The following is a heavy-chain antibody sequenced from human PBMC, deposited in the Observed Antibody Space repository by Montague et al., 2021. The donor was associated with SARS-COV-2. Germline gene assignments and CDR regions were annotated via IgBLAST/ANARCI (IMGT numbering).Heavy chain of an antibody. Sequence: QSGAEVKKPGESLKISCGGSGYSFTSYWIAWVRQMPGKGLEWMGIIYPEDSDTRYSPSFQGHVTISADKSMNTAFLQWSSLRASDTAIYYCARQVHIYCSSTSCPFDYWGQGTLVTVSP. D-gene: IGHD2-2*01. J-gene: IGHJ4*02. CDR1: GYSFTSYW. V-gene: IGHV5-51*01. CDR3: ARQVHIYCSSTSCPFDY. CDR2: IYPEDSDT.